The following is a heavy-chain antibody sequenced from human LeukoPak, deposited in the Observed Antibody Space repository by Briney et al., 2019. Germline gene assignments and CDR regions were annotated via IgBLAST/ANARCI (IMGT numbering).Heavy chain of an antibody. CDR2: IYDSGYT. CDR1: GGSIRTYY. J-gene: IGHJ4*02. D-gene: IGHD3-22*01. V-gene: IGHV4-59*01. Sequence: PSETLSHTCTVSGGSIRTYYWSWIRQPPGKGLEWIGLIYDSGYTKYNPSLKSRATISVDMSKNQFSLKLSSVTAADTAVYYCARGGHYDSSGYPFWGQGTLVTVSS. CDR3: ARGGHYDSSGYPF.